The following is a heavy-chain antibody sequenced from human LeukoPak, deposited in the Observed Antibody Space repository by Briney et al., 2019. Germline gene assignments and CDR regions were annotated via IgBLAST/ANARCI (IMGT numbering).Heavy chain of an antibody. Sequence: PSETLSLTCTVSGGSVSSNFWSWIRQPPGKGLEWIGYIYNSGSTSYNPSMKSRVTISVDTSMNQYSLKLSSVTAADTAVYYCARLYADTSLTPYYYYIYVWGKGTTVTVSS. D-gene: IGHD2/OR15-2a*01. CDR3: ARLYADTSLTPYYYYIYV. V-gene: IGHV4-59*08. J-gene: IGHJ6*03. CDR2: IYNSGST. CDR1: GGSVSSNF.